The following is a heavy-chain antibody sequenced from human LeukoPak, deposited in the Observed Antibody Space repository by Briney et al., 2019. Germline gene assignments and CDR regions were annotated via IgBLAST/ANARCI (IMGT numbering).Heavy chain of an antibody. J-gene: IGHJ6*02. Sequence: SETLSLTCTVSGGSISSYYWSWIRQPPGKGLGWIGYIYYSGSTNYNPSFKSRVTISVATSKNQFSLKRSSVTAADTAVYYCARDRLLYGMDVWGQGTTVTVSS. CDR3: ARDRLLYGMDV. D-gene: IGHD2-15*01. CDR1: GGSISSYY. V-gene: IGHV4-59*01. CDR2: IYYSGST.